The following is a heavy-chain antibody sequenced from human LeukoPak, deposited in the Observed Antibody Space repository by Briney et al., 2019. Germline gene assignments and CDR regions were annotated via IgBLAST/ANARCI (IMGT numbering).Heavy chain of an antibody. Sequence: PSETLSLTCTVSGGSVSSGPYYWSWIRQPPGKGLEWIGYIYHSGNTNCNPSLKSRVTISVDRSKNQFSLKLSSVTAADTAVYYCARDGGSYSDIAEYFQHWGQGTLVTVSS. CDR2: IYHSGNT. CDR3: ARDGGSYSDIAEYFQH. V-gene: IGHV4-61*01. J-gene: IGHJ1*01. CDR1: GGSVSSGPYY. D-gene: IGHD4-17*01.